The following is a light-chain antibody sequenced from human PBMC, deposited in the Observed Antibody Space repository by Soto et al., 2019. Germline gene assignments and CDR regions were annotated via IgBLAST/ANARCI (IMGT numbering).Light chain of an antibody. V-gene: IGKV3-15*01. CDR3: QQYNNWPPT. Sequence: GMTQSPATLSVSPGERATLSCRASQSVTTNMAWYQQKPGQAPRLLIYGASTRATGIPARFSGSGSGTDFTLTIISLQSEDFAVYYCQQYNNWPPTFGQGTKVDIK. J-gene: IGKJ1*01. CDR2: GAS. CDR1: QSVTTN.